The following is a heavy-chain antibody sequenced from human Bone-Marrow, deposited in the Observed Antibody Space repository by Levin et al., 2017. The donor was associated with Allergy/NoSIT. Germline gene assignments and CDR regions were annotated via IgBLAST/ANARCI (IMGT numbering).Heavy chain of an antibody. CDR1: GFTFHDYA. Sequence: PGGSLRLSCAASGFTFHDYAIHWVRQPPGKGLEWVSGISHNSDTRDYADSVKGRFSISRDNAKNSLYLQMNSLRPDDTALYYCVKDNGDNTGYLHLKHSFDIWGQGTMVTVSS. J-gene: IGHJ3*02. D-gene: IGHD6-19*01. CDR3: VKDNGDNTGYLHLKHSFDI. V-gene: IGHV3-9*01. CDR2: ISHNSDTR.